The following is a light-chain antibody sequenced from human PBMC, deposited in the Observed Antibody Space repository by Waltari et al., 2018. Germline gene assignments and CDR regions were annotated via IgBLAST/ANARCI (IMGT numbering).Light chain of an antibody. CDR1: QSRMNSDDRSTY. CDR2: TLA. Sequence: EIVMTQTPLSLPATPGAPSSIPCWSSQSRMNSDDRSTYLDWFLQTPGQSPLLLIYTLAYRASRVPDRFSVTGSGSNFALEISRVEAEDVGIYYCMQRLEFPYTFGQGTRLDMK. CDR3: MQRLEFPYT. V-gene: IGKV2-40*01. J-gene: IGKJ2*01.